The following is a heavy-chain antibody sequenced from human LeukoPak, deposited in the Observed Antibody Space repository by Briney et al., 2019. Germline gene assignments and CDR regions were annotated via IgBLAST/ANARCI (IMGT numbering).Heavy chain of an antibody. Sequence: ASVKVSCKASGYTFTSYYMHWVRQAPGQGLEWMGIINPSGGSTSYAQKFQGRVTMTRDMSTSTVYMELSGLRSEDTAVYYCARDRGEPDSSGDSDAFDIWGQGTMVTVSS. J-gene: IGHJ3*02. CDR3: ARDRGEPDSSGDSDAFDI. CDR2: INPSGGST. D-gene: IGHD3-22*01. CDR1: GYTFTSYY. V-gene: IGHV1-46*01.